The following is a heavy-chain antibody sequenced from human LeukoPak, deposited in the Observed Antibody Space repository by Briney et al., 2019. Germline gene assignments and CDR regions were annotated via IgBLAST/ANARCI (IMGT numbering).Heavy chain of an antibody. CDR3: ARGTGGIAVAGEYNWFDP. D-gene: IGHD6-19*01. CDR2: IYTSGST. CDR1: GGSFSGYY. V-gene: IGHV4-59*10. Sequence: PSETLSLTCAVYGGSFSGYYWSWIRQPAGKGLEWIGRIYTSGSTNYNPSLKSRVTMSVDTSKNQFSLKLSSVTAADTAVYYCARGTGGIAVAGEYNWFDPWGQGTLVTVSS. J-gene: IGHJ5*02.